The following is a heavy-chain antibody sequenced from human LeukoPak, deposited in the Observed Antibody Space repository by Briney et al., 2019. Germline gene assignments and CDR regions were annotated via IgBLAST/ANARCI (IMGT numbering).Heavy chain of an antibody. J-gene: IGHJ4*02. CDR3: ARDKAARSLPFDY. V-gene: IGHV4-34*01. CDR1: GGSFSGYY. D-gene: IGHD6-6*01. CDR2: INRSGST. Sequence: SETLSLTCAVYGGSFSGYYWSWIRQPPGKGLEWIGEINRSGSTNYNPSLKSRVTISVDTSKNQFSLKLSSVTAADTAVYYCARDKAARSLPFDYWGQGTLVTVSS.